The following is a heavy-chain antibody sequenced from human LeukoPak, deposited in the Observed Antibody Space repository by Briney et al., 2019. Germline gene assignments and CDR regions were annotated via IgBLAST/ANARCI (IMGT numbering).Heavy chain of an antibody. J-gene: IGHJ1*01. Sequence: SETLSLTCAVYGGSFGGYYWSWIRQPPGKGLEWIGEINHSGSTNYNPSLKSRVTISVDTSKNQFSLKLSSVTAADTAVYYCAREGRITIFGVVIIKEYFQHWGQGTLVTVSS. V-gene: IGHV4-34*01. CDR1: GGSFGGYY. CDR3: AREGRITIFGVVIIKEYFQH. D-gene: IGHD3-3*01. CDR2: INHSGST.